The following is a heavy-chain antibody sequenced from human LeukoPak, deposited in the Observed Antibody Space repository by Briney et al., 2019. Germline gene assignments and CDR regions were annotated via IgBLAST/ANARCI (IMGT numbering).Heavy chain of an antibody. CDR2: ISYSGST. Sequence: SETLSLTCTVSGGSIRSYYWTWIRQPPGKGLEWIGYISYSGSTNYNPSLKSRVTISVDTSKNQFSLKLSSVTAADTAVYYCAREGYYDSSGYYLGEWGQGTLVTVSS. D-gene: IGHD3-22*01. CDR1: GGSIRSYY. V-gene: IGHV4-59*01. J-gene: IGHJ4*02. CDR3: AREGYYDSSGYYLGE.